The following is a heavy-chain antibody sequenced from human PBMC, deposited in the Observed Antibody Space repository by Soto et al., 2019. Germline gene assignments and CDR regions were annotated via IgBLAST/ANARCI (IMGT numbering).Heavy chain of an antibody. V-gene: IGHV4-59*01. CDR1: GGSISSYY. CDR3: ARGRQQVVNHDDFDL. Sequence: QVQLQEPGPGLVKPSETLSLTCTVSGGSISSYYWSWIRQPPGKGLEWIGYIYYSGNTNYNPSLKCRVTISVDTSKNQYALKLSSVTAADTAVYYCARGRQQVVNHDDFDLWGQGTMVNASS. CDR2: IYYSGNT. D-gene: IGHD6-13*01. J-gene: IGHJ3*01.